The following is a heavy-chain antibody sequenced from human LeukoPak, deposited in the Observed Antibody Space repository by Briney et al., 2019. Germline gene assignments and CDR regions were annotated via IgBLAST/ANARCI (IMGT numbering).Heavy chain of an antibody. CDR3: ASQTDYGDVGY. Sequence: SETLSLTCTVSGYSISSGYYWGWIRQPPGKGLEWIGSIYHSGSTYYNPSLKSRVTISVDTSKNQFSLKLSSVTAADTAVYYCASQTDYGDVGYWGQGTLVTISS. CDR2: IYHSGST. D-gene: IGHD4-17*01. V-gene: IGHV4-38-2*02. J-gene: IGHJ4*02. CDR1: GYSISSGYY.